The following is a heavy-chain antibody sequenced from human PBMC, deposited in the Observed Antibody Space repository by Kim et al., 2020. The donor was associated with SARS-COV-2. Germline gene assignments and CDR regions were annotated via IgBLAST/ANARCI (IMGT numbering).Heavy chain of an antibody. CDR2: MNPNSGNT. Sequence: ASVKVSCKASGYTFTSYDINWVRQATGQGLEWMGWMNPNSGNTGYAQKFQGRVTMTRNTSISTAYMELSSLRSEDTAVYYCARRFTMVRGVITLMYYYYYCMDVWGQGTTVTVSS. D-gene: IGHD3-10*01. J-gene: IGHJ6*02. CDR1: GYTFTSYD. CDR3: ARRFTMVRGVITLMYYYYYCMDV. V-gene: IGHV1-8*01.